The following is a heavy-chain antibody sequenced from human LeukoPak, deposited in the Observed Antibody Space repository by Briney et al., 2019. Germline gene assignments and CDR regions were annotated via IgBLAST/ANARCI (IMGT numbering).Heavy chain of an antibody. V-gene: IGHV4-30-4*01. Sequence: SETLSLTCTVSGGSISGGNYYWNWIRQPPGKGLEWIGYIYYSGSTYYNPSLKSRVTISVDTSRNQFSLRLNSVTAADTAVYYCARFLSSYSNGNFDSWGQGTQVTVSS. J-gene: IGHJ4*02. D-gene: IGHD6-25*01. CDR2: IYYSGST. CDR1: GGSISGGNYY. CDR3: ARFLSSYSNGNFDS.